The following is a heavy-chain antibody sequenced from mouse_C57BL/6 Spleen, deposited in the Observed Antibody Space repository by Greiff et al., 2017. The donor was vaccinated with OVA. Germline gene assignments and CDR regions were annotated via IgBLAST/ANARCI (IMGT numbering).Heavy chain of an antibody. CDR3: ARKGYDYDAGYYAMDY. CDR1: GYTFTDYY. V-gene: IGHV1-26*01. D-gene: IGHD2-4*01. CDR2: INPNNGGT. J-gene: IGHJ4*01. Sequence: VQLKQSGPELVKPGASVKISCKASGYTFTDYYMNWVKQSHGKSLEWIGDINPNNGGTSYNQKFKGKATLTVDKSSSTAYMELRSLTSEDSAVYYCARKGYDYDAGYYAMDYWGQGTSVTVSS.